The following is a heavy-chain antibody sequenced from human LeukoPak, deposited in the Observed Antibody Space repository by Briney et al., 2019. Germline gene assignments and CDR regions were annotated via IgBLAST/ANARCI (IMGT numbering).Heavy chain of an antibody. CDR1: GFTVSSNY. CDR2: IYSGGST. CDR3: ARGRGYYDILTGYRGPHYYYGMDV. D-gene: IGHD3-9*01. J-gene: IGHJ6*02. Sequence: PGGSLRLSCAASGFTVSSNYMSWVRQAPGKGLEWVSVIYSGGSTYYADSVKGRFTISRHNSKNTLYLQMNSLRAEDTAVYYCARGRGYYDILTGYRGPHYYYGMDVWGQGTTVTVSS. V-gene: IGHV3-53*04.